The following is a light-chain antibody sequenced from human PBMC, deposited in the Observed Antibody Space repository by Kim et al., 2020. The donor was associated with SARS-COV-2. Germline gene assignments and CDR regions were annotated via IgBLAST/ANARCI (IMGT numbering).Light chain of an antibody. CDR2: GAP. Sequence: SPGETATLSGRACQSVSSNYLAWYQPKPGQAPRLLIYGAPSRAAGIPDRFSGSGSRTDFTLTISRLDPEDFAVYYCQQYGTSPYTFGRGTKLEI. V-gene: IGKV3-20*01. CDR3: QQYGTSPYT. J-gene: IGKJ2*01. CDR1: QSVSSNY.